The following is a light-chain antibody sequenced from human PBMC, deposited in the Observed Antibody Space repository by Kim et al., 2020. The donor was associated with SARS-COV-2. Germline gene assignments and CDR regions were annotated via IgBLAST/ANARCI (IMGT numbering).Light chain of an antibody. CDR3: QQYGSSRT. CDR2: GAS. V-gene: IGKV3-20*01. CDR1: QSVSSNY. J-gene: IGKJ1*01. Sequence: LSPGESATLSCRASQSVSSNYLAWYRQKPGQAPRLLIYGASSRATGIPDRFSGSGSGTDFTLTISRLEPEDFAVYYCQQYGSSRTFGQGTKVDIK.